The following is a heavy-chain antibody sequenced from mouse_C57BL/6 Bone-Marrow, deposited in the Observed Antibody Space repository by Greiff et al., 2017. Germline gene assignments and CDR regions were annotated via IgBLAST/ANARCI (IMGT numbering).Heavy chain of an antibody. J-gene: IGHJ3*01. CDR3: ARDRYYGSSWFAY. CDR2: IDPSDSYT. Sequence: QVQLQQPGAELVMPGASVKLSCKASGYTFTSYWMHWVKQRPGQGLEWIGEIDPSDSYTNYNQKFKGKSTLTVDKSSSTAYMQLSSLTSEASAVYYCARDRYYGSSWFAYWGQGTLVTVSA. CDR1: GYTFTSYW. V-gene: IGHV1-69*01. D-gene: IGHD1-1*01.